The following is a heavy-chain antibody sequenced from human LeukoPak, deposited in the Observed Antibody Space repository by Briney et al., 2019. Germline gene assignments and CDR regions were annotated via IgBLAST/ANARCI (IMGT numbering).Heavy chain of an antibody. J-gene: IGHJ6*02. D-gene: IGHD3-10*01. V-gene: IGHV4-39*01. CDR3: ASSGDLRLYYYGMDV. CDR1: GGSISSSGYY. CDR2: RYYSGTT. Sequence: TSETLSLTCTVSGGSISSSGYYWGWIRQPPGKGLEWIGSRYYSGTTYYSPSFKSRLTISLDTSQNQFSLTLTSVTAADTAIYYCASSGDLRLYYYGMDVWGQGTTVTVSS.